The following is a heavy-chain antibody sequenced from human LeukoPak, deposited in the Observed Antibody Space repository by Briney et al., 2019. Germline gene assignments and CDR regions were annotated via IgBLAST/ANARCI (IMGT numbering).Heavy chain of an antibody. CDR2: IIPIFGTA. D-gene: IGHD3-9*01. CDR3: ARNWLLYYMDV. J-gene: IGHJ6*03. V-gene: IGHV1-69*06. CDR1: GYTFTSYY. Sequence: ASVKVSCKASGYTFTSYYMHWVRQAPGQGLEWMGGIIPIFGTANYAQKFQGRVTITADKSTSTAYMELRSLRSDNTAVYYCARNWLLYYMDVWGKGTTVTISS.